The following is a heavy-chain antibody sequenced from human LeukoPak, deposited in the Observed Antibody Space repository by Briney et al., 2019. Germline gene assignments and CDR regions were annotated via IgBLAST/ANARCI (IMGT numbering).Heavy chain of an antibody. V-gene: IGHV1-69*02. CDR1: GGTFSSYT. J-gene: IGHJ4*02. CDR2: IIPILGIA. D-gene: IGHD2-15*01. CDR3: ARAPGISQAADY. Sequence: SVKVSCKASGGTFSSYTISWVRQAPGQGLEWMGRIIPILGIANYAQKFQGRVTITADKSTSTAYMELSSLRSEDTAVYYCARAPGISQAADYWGQGTLVTASS.